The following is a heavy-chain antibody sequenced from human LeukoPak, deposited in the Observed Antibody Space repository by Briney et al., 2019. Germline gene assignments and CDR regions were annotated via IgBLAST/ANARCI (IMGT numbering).Heavy chain of an antibody. CDR3: ARVGDHNWFDP. Sequence: SQTLSLTCTVSGGSISSGSYYWSWIRQPAGKGLEWIGRIYTSGSTNYNPSLKSRVTISVDTSKNQFSLKLGSVTAADTAVYYCARVGDHNWFDPWGQGTLVTVSS. CDR2: IYTSGST. D-gene: IGHD2-21*01. V-gene: IGHV4-61*02. J-gene: IGHJ5*02. CDR1: GGSISSGSYY.